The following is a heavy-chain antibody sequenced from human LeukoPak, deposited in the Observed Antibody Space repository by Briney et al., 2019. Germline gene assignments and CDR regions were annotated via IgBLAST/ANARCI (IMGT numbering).Heavy chain of an antibody. CDR1: GFTFSSYS. D-gene: IGHD3-10*01. CDR2: ISSSSSYI. CDR3: ARAQPTGKHSDY. J-gene: IGHJ4*02. Sequence: PGGSLRLSCAASGFTFSSYSMNWVRQAPGKGLEWVSSISSSSSYIYYADSVKGRFTISRDNAKNSLYLQMNSLRAEDTAVYYCARAQPTGKHSDYXGQGTLVXVS. V-gene: IGHV3-21*01.